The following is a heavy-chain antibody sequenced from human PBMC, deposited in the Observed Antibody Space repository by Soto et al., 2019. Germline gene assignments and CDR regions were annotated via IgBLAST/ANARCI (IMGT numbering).Heavy chain of an antibody. Sequence: SETLSLTCSVSGASISCYHWSWIRQPAGKGLQWIGRIYTTGSTNYNPSLKSRVSMSVDTSNNQFSLKLNSMTAADTAVYYCARESTIAVGGQLFDPWGQGILVTVSS. V-gene: IGHV4-4*07. CDR1: GASISCYH. J-gene: IGHJ5*02. CDR3: ARESTIAVGGQLFDP. D-gene: IGHD6-19*01. CDR2: IYTTGST.